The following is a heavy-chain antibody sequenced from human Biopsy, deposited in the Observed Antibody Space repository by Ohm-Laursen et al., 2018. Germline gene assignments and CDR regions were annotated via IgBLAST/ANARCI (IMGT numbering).Heavy chain of an antibody. CDR3: GRVWLWRGYGMDV. J-gene: IGHJ6*02. CDR1: GGSMSDHY. V-gene: IGHV4-59*11. Sequence: TLSLTCTVSGGSMSDHYWSWLRQTPGKGLEWLGYIYYIGKTTYNPSLESRITISVDTSKNKFSLQLDSMTAADTAVYYCGRVWLWRGYGMDVWGQGTTVTVSS. D-gene: IGHD6-19*01. CDR2: IYYIGKT.